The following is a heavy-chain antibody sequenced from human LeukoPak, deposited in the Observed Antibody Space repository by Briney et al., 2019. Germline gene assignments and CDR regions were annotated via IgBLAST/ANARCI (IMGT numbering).Heavy chain of an antibody. CDR3: AKTHNGDGYNYQNAFDI. J-gene: IGHJ3*02. CDR2: ISGSGGST. Sequence: GGSLRLSCAASGFTFSSYAMSWVRQAPGKGLEWVSAISGSGGSTYYADSVKGRFTISRDNSKNTLYLQMNSLRAEDTAVYYFAKTHNGDGYNYQNAFDIWGQGTMVTVSS. D-gene: IGHD5-24*01. CDR1: GFTFSSYA. V-gene: IGHV3-23*01.